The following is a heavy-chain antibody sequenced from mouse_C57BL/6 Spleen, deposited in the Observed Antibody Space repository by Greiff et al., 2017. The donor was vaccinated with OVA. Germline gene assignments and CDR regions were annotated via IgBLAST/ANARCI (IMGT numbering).Heavy chain of an antibody. Sequence: LQESGPELVKPGASVKISCKASGYSFTSYYIHWVKQRPGQGLEWIGWIYPGSGNTKYNEKFKGKATLTADTSSSTAYMQLSSLTSEDSAVYYCARGGTTVGAFDYWGQGTTLTVSS. CDR1: GYSFTSYY. V-gene: IGHV1-66*01. CDR2: IYPGSGNT. J-gene: IGHJ2*01. CDR3: ARGGTTVGAFDY. D-gene: IGHD1-1*01.